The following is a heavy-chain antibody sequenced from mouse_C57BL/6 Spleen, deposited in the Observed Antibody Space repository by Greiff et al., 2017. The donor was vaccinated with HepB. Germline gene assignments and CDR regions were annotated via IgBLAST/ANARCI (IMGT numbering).Heavy chain of an antibody. CDR1: GFTFSSYG. CDR3: AGLRRDYAMDY. J-gene: IGHJ4*01. V-gene: IGHV5-6*01. D-gene: IGHD2-12*01. CDR2: ISSGGSYT. Sequence: DVHLVESGGDLVKPGGSLKLSCAASGFTFSSYGMSWVRQTPDKRLEWVATISSGGSYTYYPDSVKGRFTISRDNAKNTLYLQMSSLKSEDTAMYYCAGLRRDYAMDYWGQGTSVTVSS.